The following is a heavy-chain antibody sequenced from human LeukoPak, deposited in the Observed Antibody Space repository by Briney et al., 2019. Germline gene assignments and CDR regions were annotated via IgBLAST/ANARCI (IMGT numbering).Heavy chain of an antibody. V-gene: IGHV3-21*01. CDR2: ISSSSSYI. CDR3: AMGRDGYNYVNY. J-gene: IGHJ4*02. D-gene: IGHD5-24*01. CDR1: GFTFSSYS. Sequence: AGGSLRLSCAASGFTFSSYSMKWVRQAPGKGPEWVSSISSSSSYIYYADSVKGRFTISRDNAKNSLYLQMNSLRAEDTAVYYCAMGRDGYNYVNYWGQGTLVTVSS.